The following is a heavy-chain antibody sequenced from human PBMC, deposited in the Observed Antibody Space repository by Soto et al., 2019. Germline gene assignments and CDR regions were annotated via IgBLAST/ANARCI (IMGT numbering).Heavy chain of an antibody. Sequence: QVHLVQSGAEVKKPGSSVKVPCKASGGTFSTSGISWVRQAPGQGLEWVGRIVPLLGTANYAQRFQGRVTITADESTSTAYMELSSLRSEDTAVYYCAREYSSGWSGYWGQGTLVAVSS. CDR1: GGTFSTSG. CDR2: IVPLLGTA. D-gene: IGHD6-19*01. J-gene: IGHJ4*02. CDR3: AREYSSGWSGY. V-gene: IGHV1-69*01.